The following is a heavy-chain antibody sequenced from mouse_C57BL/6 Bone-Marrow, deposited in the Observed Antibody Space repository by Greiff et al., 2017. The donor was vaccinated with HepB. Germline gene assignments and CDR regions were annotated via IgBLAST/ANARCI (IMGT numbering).Heavy chain of an antibody. CDR1: GYTFTSYW. Sequence: QVQLQQPGAELVKPGASVKLSCKASGYTFTSYWMHWVKQRPGQGLEWIGMIHPNSGSTNYNEKFKSKATLTVDKSSSTAYMQLSSLTSEDSAVYYCAREGGYGSYYFDYWGQGTTLTVSS. V-gene: IGHV1-64*01. CDR2: IHPNSGST. D-gene: IGHD1-1*01. J-gene: IGHJ2*01. CDR3: AREGGYGSYYFDY.